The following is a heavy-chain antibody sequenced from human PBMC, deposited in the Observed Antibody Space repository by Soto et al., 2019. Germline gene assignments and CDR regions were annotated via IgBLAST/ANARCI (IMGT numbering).Heavy chain of an antibody. D-gene: IGHD1-7*01. Sequence: GGSLRLSCAASGFTFSSYWMSWVRQAPGKGLEWVANIKQDGSEKYYVDSVKGRFTISRDNAKNSLYLQMNSLRAEDTAVYYCARVPRSSLRNLNWFDPWGQGTLVTVSS. CDR2: IKQDGSEK. J-gene: IGHJ5*02. V-gene: IGHV3-7*05. CDR3: ARVPRSSLRNLNWFDP. CDR1: GFTFSSYW.